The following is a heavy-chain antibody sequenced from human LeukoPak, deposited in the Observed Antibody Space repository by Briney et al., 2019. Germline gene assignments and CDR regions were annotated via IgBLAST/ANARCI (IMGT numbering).Heavy chain of an antibody. V-gene: IGHV4-34*01. CDR3: ARLWVGDYVWGSYRYTDAFDI. J-gene: IGHJ3*02. D-gene: IGHD3-16*02. Sequence: SETLSLTCAVYGGSFSGYYWSWIRQPPGKGLEWIGEINHSGSTNYNPSLKSRVTISVDTSKSQFSLKLSSVTAADTAVYYCARLWVGDYVWGSYRYTDAFDIWGQGTMVTVSS. CDR2: INHSGST. CDR1: GGSFSGYY.